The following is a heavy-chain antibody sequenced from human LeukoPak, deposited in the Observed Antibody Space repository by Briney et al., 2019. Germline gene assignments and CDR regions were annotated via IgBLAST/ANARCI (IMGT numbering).Heavy chain of an antibody. CDR2: MSGSGDST. D-gene: IGHD3-10*01. J-gene: IGHJ4*02. CDR1: GFTFSSYA. CDR3: AKLSYYYGSGSYYKTPIDY. Sequence: GSLRLSCAASGFTFSSYAMTWVRQAPGRGLEWVSVMSGSGDSTYYADSVKGRFTISRDNSKNTLYLQMNRLRAEDTAVYYCAKLSYYYGSGSYYKTPIDYWGQGTLVTVSS. V-gene: IGHV3-23*01.